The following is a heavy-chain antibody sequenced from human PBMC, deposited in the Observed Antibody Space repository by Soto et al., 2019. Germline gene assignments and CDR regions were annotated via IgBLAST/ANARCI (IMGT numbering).Heavy chain of an antibody. CDR3: ARDIPGNDNWFDP. D-gene: IGHD1-1*01. J-gene: IGHJ5*02. CDR2: IYYSGST. Sequence: SETLSLTCTVSGGSIISYYWNWSRQPPGKGLEWIGYIYYSGSTYYNPSLKSRVTISVDTSKNQFSLKLSSVTAADTAVYYCARDIPGNDNWFDPWGQGTLVTVSS. CDR1: GGSIISYY. V-gene: IGHV4-59*01.